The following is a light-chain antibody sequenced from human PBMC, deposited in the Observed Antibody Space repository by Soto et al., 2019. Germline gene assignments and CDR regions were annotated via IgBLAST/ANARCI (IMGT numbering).Light chain of an antibody. CDR3: QQYNSYSPVT. J-gene: IGKJ3*01. CDR2: KAS. CDR1: QSISSW. V-gene: IGKV1-5*03. Sequence: DIQMTQPPSTLSASVGDRVTITCRASQSISSWLAWYQQKPGKAPKLLIYKASSLESGGPSRLSGSESGTEFTLTISSLQPDDFATYYCQQYNSYSPVTFGPGTKVDIK.